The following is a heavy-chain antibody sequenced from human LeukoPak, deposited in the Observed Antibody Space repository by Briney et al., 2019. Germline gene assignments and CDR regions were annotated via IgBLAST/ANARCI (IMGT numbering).Heavy chain of an antibody. CDR1: GGSISSSSYY. CDR2: IYYSGST. V-gene: IGHV4-39*01. Sequence: SETLSLTCTVSGGSISSSSYYWGWIRQPPGKGLGWIGSIYYSGSTYYNPSLKSRVTISVDTSKNQFSLKLSSVTAADTAVYYCARQGTANDGYNFDYWGQGTLVTVSS. CDR3: ARQGTANDGYNFDY. J-gene: IGHJ4*02. D-gene: IGHD1-1*01.